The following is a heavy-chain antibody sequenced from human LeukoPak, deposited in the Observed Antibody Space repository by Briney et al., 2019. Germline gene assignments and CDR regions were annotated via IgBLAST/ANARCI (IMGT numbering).Heavy chain of an antibody. CDR3: AKGIYSSGWSYFDY. Sequence: GGSLRLSCAASGFTFSNYAMSCVRQATGKGLEWVSTLSGSGITTYYADSVKGRFTISRDNSKNTLYLQMNRLRAEDTAVYYCAKGIYSSGWSYFDYWGHGTLVTVSS. V-gene: IGHV3-23*01. CDR2: LSGSGITT. J-gene: IGHJ4*01. D-gene: IGHD6-19*01. CDR1: GFTFSNYA.